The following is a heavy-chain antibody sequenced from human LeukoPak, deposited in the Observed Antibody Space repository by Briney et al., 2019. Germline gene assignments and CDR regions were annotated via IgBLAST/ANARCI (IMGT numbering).Heavy chain of an antibody. Sequence: SETLSLTCTVSGDSVTSGGYFWTWIRQHPGKGLEWIGYISNSGTTSYNPSLKSRVSISVDTSNNQFSLRLSSVTAADTAVYYCARDAVVTSSPDAFDIWGQGTMVTVSS. V-gene: IGHV4-31*03. J-gene: IGHJ3*02. CDR1: GDSVTSGGYF. CDR2: ISNSGTT. D-gene: IGHD2-21*02. CDR3: ARDAVVTSSPDAFDI.